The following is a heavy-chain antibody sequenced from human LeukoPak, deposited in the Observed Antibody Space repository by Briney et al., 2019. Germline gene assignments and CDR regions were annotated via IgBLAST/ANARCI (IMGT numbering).Heavy chain of an antibody. J-gene: IGHJ4*02. CDR2: MKYDGSEK. CDR1: GFTFSSYW. D-gene: IGHD6-13*01. CDR3: ARDIEAAGLFLDY. V-gene: IGHV3-7*01. Sequence: GGSLRLSCAASGFTFSSYWMGWVRQAPGKGLEWVANMKYDGSEKYYVDSVKGRFTISRDNAKNSLYLQMNSQRAEDTAVYYCARDIEAAGLFLDYWGQGTLVTVSS.